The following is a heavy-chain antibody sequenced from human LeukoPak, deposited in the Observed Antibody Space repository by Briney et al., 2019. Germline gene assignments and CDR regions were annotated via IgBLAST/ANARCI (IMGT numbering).Heavy chain of an antibody. CDR3: ARADSGFDH. CDR1: GFTFRSYW. D-gene: IGHD5-12*01. CDR2: VYSDGNT. V-gene: IGHV3-53*01. Sequence: PGGSLRLSCAASGFTFRSYWMHWVRQVPGKGLEWVSLVYSDGNTHYAASVKGRFTISRDNSKNTLYLQMNSLRVDDTAMYYCARADSGFDHWGQGTLVTVSS. J-gene: IGHJ5*02.